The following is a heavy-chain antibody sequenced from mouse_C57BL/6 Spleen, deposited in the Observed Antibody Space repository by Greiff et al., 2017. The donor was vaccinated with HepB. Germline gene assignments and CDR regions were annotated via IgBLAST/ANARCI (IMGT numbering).Heavy chain of an antibody. CDR2: INPNDGTT. CDR3: AREGVAMDY. Sequence: EVQLQQSGPELVKPGASVKISCKASGYSFTDYNMNWVKQSNGKSLEWIGVINPNDGTTSYNQKLKGKATLTVDQSSSTASMQLNSLTAEDSAVYYGAREGVAMDYWGQGTSVTVSS. J-gene: IGHJ4*01. CDR1: GYSFTDYN. V-gene: IGHV1-39*01.